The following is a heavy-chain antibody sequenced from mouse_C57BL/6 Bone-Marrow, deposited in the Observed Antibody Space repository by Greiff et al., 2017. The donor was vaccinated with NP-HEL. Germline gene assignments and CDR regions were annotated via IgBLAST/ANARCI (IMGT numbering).Heavy chain of an antibody. CDR1: GYTFTSYW. V-gene: IGHV1-50*01. D-gene: IGHD1-1*01. CDR2: IDPSDSYT. Sequence: QVQLQQPGAELVKPGASVKLSCKASGYTFTSYWMQWVKQRPGQGLEWIGEIDPSDSYTNYNQKFKGKATLTVDTSSSTAYMQLSSLTSEDSAVYYCARDYGSSYGYFYVWGTGTTVTVSS. CDR3: ARDYGSSYGYFYV. J-gene: IGHJ1*03.